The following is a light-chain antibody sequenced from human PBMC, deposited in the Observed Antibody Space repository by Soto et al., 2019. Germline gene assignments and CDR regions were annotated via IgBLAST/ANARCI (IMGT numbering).Light chain of an antibody. Sequence: EIVLTQSPATLSLSPGERATLSCRASQSVSSNLAWYQQKPGQAPILLIFGASTRATGLPARFSGSGSGTEFTLTITSLRSEDFAVYYCQQYGSSPLTFGPGTKVDIK. V-gene: IGKV3-15*01. CDR3: QQYGSSPLT. CDR1: QSVSSN. J-gene: IGKJ3*01. CDR2: GAS.